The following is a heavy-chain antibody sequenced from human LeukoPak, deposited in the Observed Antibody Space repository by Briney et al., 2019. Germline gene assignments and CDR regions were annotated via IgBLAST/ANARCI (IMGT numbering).Heavy chain of an antibody. D-gene: IGHD1-26*01. CDR1: GFTFSSYS. V-gene: IGHV3-48*04. CDR3: ARTVGASEGVDY. J-gene: IGHJ4*02. Sequence: SGGSLRLSCAASGFTFSSYSMNWVRQAPGKGLEWVSYISSSSSTIYYADSVRGRFTISRDNAKRSLYLQMNSLRAEDTAVYYCARTVGASEGVDYWGQGTLVTISS. CDR2: ISSSSSTI.